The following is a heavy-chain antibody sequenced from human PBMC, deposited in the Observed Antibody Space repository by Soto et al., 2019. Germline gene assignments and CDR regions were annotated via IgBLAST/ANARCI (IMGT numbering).Heavy chain of an antibody. J-gene: IGHJ6*02. V-gene: IGHV1-18*01. CDR1: GYTFTSYG. CDR3: AIHDYGGNYYYYGMDV. CDR2: ISAYNGNT. Sequence: QVQLVQSGAEVKKPGASVKVSCKASGYTFTSYGISWVRQAPGQGLEWMGWISAYNGNTNYAQKLQGRVTMTTDTSTSTAYMELRILRSDDTAVYYCAIHDYGGNYYYYGMDVWGQGTTVTVSS. D-gene: IGHD4-17*01.